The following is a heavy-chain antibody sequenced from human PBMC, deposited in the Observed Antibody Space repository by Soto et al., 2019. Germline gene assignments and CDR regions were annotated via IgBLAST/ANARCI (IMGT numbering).Heavy chain of an antibody. J-gene: IGHJ4*02. CDR2: INAGNGNT. D-gene: IGHD2-15*01. V-gene: IGHV1-3*01. CDR3: ARGAYLKPNIVVVVAAILYFDY. Sequence: ASVKVSCKASGYTFTSYAMHWVRQAPGQRLEWMGWINAGNGNTKYSQKFQGRVTITRETSASTAYMELSSLRSEDTAVYYCARGAYLKPNIVVVVAAILYFDYWGQGTLVTVSS. CDR1: GYTFTSYA.